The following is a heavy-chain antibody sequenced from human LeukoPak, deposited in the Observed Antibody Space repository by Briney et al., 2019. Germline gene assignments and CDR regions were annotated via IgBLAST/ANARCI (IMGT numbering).Heavy chain of an antibody. J-gene: IGHJ6*02. CDR2: INHSGST. CDR3: ARGFAYRILNYYYYYGMDV. Sequence: SETLSHTCAVYGGSFSGYYWSWIRQPPGKGLEWIGEINHSGSTNYNPSLKSRVTISVDTSKNQFSLKLSSVTAADTAVYYCARGFAYRILNYYYYYGMDVWGQGTTVTVSS. CDR1: GGSFSGYY. V-gene: IGHV4-34*01. D-gene: IGHD2-21*01.